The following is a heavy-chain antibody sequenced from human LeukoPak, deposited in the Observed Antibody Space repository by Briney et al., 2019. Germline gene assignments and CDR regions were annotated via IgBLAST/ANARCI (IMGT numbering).Heavy chain of an antibody. V-gene: IGHV4-59*13. CDR3: ARDSKDCSSTSCYRLFDY. CDR2: IYYSGST. Sequence: SETLSLTCTVSSGSISSYYWSWIRQPPGEGLEWIGYIYYSGSTNYNPSLKSRVTISVDTSKNQFSLKLSSVTAADTAVYYCARDSKDCSSTSCYRLFDYWGQGTLVTVSS. J-gene: IGHJ4*02. D-gene: IGHD2-2*02. CDR1: SGSISSYY.